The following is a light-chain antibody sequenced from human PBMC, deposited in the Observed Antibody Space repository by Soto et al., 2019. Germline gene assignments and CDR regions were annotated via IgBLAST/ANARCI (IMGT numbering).Light chain of an antibody. V-gene: IGLV2-14*01. CDR3: CSYTSLSTVV. J-gene: IGLJ2*01. CDR2: AVS. CDR1: SSDVGGYNH. Sequence: QSALTQPASVSGSPGQSITISCTGTSSDVGGYNHVSWYQHSPGKAPKLILFAVSDRPSGVSHRFSGSKSGNTASLTISGLQAEDEADYYFCSYTSLSTVVFGGGTKVTVL.